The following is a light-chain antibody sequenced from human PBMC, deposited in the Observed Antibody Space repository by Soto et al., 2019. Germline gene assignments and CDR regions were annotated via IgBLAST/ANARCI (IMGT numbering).Light chain of an antibody. CDR3: QSHDSRLTVV. V-gene: IGLV2-14*01. Sequence: QSALTQPASVSGSPGQSITISCTGSSSDVGGYNYVSWYQQHPGKAPKLMIYEVSNRPSGISNRFSGSKSGNTASLTLSGLQAEDEADYYCQSHDSRLTVVFGGGTKVTVL. J-gene: IGLJ2*01. CDR2: EVS. CDR1: SSDVGGYNY.